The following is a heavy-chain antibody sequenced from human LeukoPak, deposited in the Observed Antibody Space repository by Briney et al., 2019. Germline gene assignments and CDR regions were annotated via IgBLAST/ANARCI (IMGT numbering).Heavy chain of an antibody. CDR2: INHSGST. D-gene: IGHD3-10*01. CDR1: GGSLSGYY. Sequence: PSETLSLTCAVYGGSLSGYYWSWIRQPPGKGLEWIGEINHSGSTNYNPSLKSRVTISVDTSKNQFSLKLSSVTAADTAVYCCAVFSSGSYYNGGWFDPWGQGTLVTVSS. V-gene: IGHV4-34*01. CDR3: AVFSSGSYYNGGWFDP. J-gene: IGHJ5*02.